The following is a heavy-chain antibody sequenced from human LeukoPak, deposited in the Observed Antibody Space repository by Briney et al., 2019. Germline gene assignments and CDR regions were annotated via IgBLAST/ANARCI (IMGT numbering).Heavy chain of an antibody. Sequence: SETLSLTCTVSGGSISSSSYYWGWIRQPPGKGLEWIGSIYYSGSTYYNPSLKSRVTISVGTSKNQFSLKLSSVTAADTAVYYCATSRMGWYSSGWYVDWFDPWGQGTLVTVSS. CDR3: ATSRMGWYSSGWYVDWFDP. V-gene: IGHV4-39*01. J-gene: IGHJ5*02. CDR2: IYYSGST. D-gene: IGHD6-19*01. CDR1: GGSISSSSYY.